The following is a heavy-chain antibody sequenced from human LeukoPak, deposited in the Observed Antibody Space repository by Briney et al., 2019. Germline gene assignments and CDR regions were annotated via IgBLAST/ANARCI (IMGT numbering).Heavy chain of an antibody. CDR3: AKDHLGYCSSTSCYSLFDY. D-gene: IGHD2-2*01. CDR2: ISGSGGST. CDR1: GFTFSSYA. Sequence: PGGSLRLSCAASGFTFSSYAMSCVREARGRGLEGVSAISGSGGSTYYADSVRGRFTISRDNSKNTLYLPMNSLSAEDTAVYYCAKDHLGYCSSTSCYSLFDYWGQGTLVTVSS. V-gene: IGHV3-23*01. J-gene: IGHJ4*02.